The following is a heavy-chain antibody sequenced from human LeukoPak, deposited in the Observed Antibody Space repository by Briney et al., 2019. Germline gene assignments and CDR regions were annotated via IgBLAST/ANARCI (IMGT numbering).Heavy chain of an antibody. V-gene: IGHV4-34*01. J-gene: IGHJ6*03. CDR1: GGSFSGYY. CDR3: ARQGPGFWSGYSQNYYYYYMDV. Sequence: SETLSLTCAVYGGSFSGYYWSWIRQPPGKGLEWIGEINHSGSTNYNPSLKSRVTISVDTSKNQFSLKLSSVTAADTAVYYCARQGPGFWSGYSQNYYYYYMDVWGKGTTVTVSS. D-gene: IGHD3-3*01. CDR2: INHSGST.